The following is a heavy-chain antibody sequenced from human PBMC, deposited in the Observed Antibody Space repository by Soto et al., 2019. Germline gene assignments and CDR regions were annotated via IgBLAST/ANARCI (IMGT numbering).Heavy chain of an antibody. V-gene: IGHV1-18*01. D-gene: IGHD6-19*01. Sequence: QVQLVQSGAEVKKPGASVKVSCKASGYTFTSYGISWVRQAPGQGLEWMGMISAYNGNTNYAQKLQGRDTMTTDTATSTAYMELRSLISDDTAVYYCARDLAVGLVDYWGQGTLGTVSS. J-gene: IGHJ4*02. CDR3: ARDLAVGLVDY. CDR1: GYTFTSYG. CDR2: ISAYNGNT.